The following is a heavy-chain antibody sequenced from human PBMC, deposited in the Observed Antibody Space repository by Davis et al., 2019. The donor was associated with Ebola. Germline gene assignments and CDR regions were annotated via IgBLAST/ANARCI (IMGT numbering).Heavy chain of an antibody. Sequence: MPSETLSLTCAVYGGSFSGYYWSWIRQHPGKGLEWIGYIYYSGSTYYNPSLKSRVTISVDTSKNQFSLKLSSVTAADTAVYYCAGVRDILTGYLDYWGQGTLVTVSS. D-gene: IGHD3-9*01. CDR1: GGSFSGYY. CDR2: IYYSGST. CDR3: AGVRDILTGYLDY. J-gene: IGHJ4*02. V-gene: IGHV4-31*11.